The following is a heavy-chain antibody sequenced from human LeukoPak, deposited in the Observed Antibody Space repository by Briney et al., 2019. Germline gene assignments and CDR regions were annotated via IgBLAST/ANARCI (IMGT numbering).Heavy chain of an antibody. J-gene: IGHJ5*02. V-gene: IGHV4-39*01. Sequence: SETLSLTCTVSGGSISSSSYYWAWIRQPPGKGLEWIGTIDNSGSAYYNPSLKSRVTISVDTSKDQLSLKVTSVTAADTAVYYCARPPGIAAAWFYPWGQGTLVTVSS. D-gene: IGHD6-13*01. CDR3: ARPPGIAAAWFYP. CDR1: GGSISSSSYY. CDR2: IDNSGSA.